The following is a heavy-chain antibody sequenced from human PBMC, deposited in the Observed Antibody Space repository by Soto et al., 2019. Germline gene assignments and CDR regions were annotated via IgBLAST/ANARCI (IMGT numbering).Heavy chain of an antibody. CDR1: GYTFTSYG. D-gene: IGHD3-3*01. V-gene: IGHV1-18*04. CDR2: ISAYNGNT. J-gene: IGHJ6*02. CDR3: ARDLARTIFGVVTSHRYYYYGMDV. Sequence: GASVKVSCKASGYTFTSYGISWVRQAPGQGLEWMGWISAYNGNTNYAQKLQGRVTMTTDTSTSTAYMELRSLRSDDTAVYYCARDLARTIFGVVTSHRYYYYGMDVWGQGTTVTVSS.